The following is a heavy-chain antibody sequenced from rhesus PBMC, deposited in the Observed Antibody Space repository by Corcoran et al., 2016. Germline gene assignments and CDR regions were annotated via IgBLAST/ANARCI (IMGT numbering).Heavy chain of an antibody. V-gene: IGHV4-147*01. D-gene: IGHD1-44*02. CDR2: IYGSSGST. CDR3: ARDWGGYPFDY. CDR1: GYSISSNY. Sequence: QVQLQESGPGLVKPSETLSLTCAVSGYSISSNYWSWIRQPPGKGLEWIGCIYGSSGSTYYNPSHKGRVTISTDTSENQFSLKLSSVTAADTAVYYGARDWGGYPFDYWGQGVLVTVSS. J-gene: IGHJ4*01.